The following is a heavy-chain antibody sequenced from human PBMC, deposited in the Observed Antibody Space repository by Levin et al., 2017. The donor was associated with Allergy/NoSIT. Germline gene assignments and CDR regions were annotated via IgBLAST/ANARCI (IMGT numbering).Heavy chain of an antibody. J-gene: IGHJ4*02. CDR3: ARSLSGYDNFDY. V-gene: IGHV3-7*01. D-gene: IGHD5-12*01. Sequence: LSLTCAASGFPFRSFWMSWVRQAPGKGLEWVANIKEDGSEKYYVDSVKGRFTISRDNAKNSLYLQMNSLRAADTAVYYCARSLSGYDNFDYWGQGTLVTVSS. CDR2: IKEDGSEK. CDR1: GFPFRSFW.